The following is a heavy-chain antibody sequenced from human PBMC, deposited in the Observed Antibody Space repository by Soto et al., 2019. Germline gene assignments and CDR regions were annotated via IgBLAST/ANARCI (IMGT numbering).Heavy chain of an antibody. CDR1: GYVFSRPW. Sequence: EVQLVESGGGLVKPGGSLSLSCAASGYVFSRPWMNWVRQAPGKGLEWVGRIKSKADGGTTDYAAPVNGRFTISRDDSKNTLSLHMNALKTEDTAVYYCTAGIEGNTNGLDVWGQGTTVTVSS. CDR3: TAGIEGNTNGLDV. V-gene: IGHV3-15*07. CDR2: IKSKADGGTT. J-gene: IGHJ6*02. D-gene: IGHD1-26*01.